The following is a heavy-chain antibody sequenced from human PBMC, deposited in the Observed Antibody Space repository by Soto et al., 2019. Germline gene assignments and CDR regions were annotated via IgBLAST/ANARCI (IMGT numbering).Heavy chain of an antibody. Sequence: GTLALTCTVSGGSISSYYWSWIRQPPGKGLEWIGYIYYSGSTNYNPSLKSRVTISVDTSKNQFSLKLSSVTAADTAVYYCARDGGYRLDYYYYYGMDVWGQGTTVTVPS. D-gene: IGHD5-18*01. CDR1: GGSISSYY. CDR2: IYYSGST. J-gene: IGHJ6*02. CDR3: ARDGGYRLDYYYYYGMDV. V-gene: IGHV4-59*13.